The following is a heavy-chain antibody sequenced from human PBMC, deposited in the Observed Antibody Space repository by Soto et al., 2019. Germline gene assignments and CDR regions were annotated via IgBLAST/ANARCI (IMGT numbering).Heavy chain of an antibody. V-gene: IGHV4-34*01. CDR3: ARVGVDIVVVVAATPGNNWFDP. J-gene: IGHJ5*02. CDR2: INHSGST. D-gene: IGHD2-15*01. CDR1: GGSFSGYY. Sequence: QVQLQQWGAGLLKPSETLSLTCAVYGGSFSGYYWSWIRQPPGKGLEWIGEINHSGSTNYNPSLKSRVTLSVDTSKNQFSLKLSSVTAADTAVYYCARVGVDIVVVVAATPGNNWFDPWGQGTLVTVSS.